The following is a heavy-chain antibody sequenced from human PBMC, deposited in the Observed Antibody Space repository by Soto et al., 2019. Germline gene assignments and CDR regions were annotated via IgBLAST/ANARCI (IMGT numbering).Heavy chain of an antibody. CDR2: ISSSSSYI. D-gene: IGHD3-3*01. V-gene: IGHV3-21*05. J-gene: IGHJ5*02. CDR3: ARDRITIFGVVPPNWFDP. Sequence: GGSLRLSCAASGFTFSSYSMNWVRQAPGKGLEWVSYISSSSSYIYYADSVKGRFTISRDNAKNSLYLQMNSLRAEDTAVYYCARDRITIFGVVPPNWFDPWGQGTLVTVSS. CDR1: GFTFSSYS.